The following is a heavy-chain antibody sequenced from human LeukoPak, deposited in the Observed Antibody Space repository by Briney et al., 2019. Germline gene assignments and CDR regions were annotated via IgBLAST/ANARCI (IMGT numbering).Heavy chain of an antibody. D-gene: IGHD6-19*01. Sequence: QPGGSLRLSCAASGFTFSSYAMSWVRQTPGKGPEWVSGISDSGSSTYYADSVKGRFTISRDNSKNTLYLQMNSLRAEDTAIYYCAKADSLAVAAAYYYNGMDVWGQGTTVTVSS. CDR3: AKADSLAVAAAYYYNGMDV. V-gene: IGHV3-23*01. CDR1: GFTFSSYA. J-gene: IGHJ6*02. CDR2: ISDSGSST.